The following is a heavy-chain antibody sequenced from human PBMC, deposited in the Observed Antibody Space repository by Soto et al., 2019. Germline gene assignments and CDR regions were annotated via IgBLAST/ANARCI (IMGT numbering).Heavy chain of an antibody. J-gene: IGHJ6*02. CDR1: GFTFSSYA. Sequence: GGSLRLSCAASGFTFSSYAMHWVRQAPGKGLEWVAVISYDGSNKYYADSVKGRFTISRDNSKNTPYLQMNSLRAEDTAVYYCARDIGSTIQGYYYYGMDVWGQGTTVTVSS. V-gene: IGHV3-30-3*01. D-gene: IGHD6-13*01. CDR3: ARDIGSTIQGYYYYGMDV. CDR2: ISYDGSNK.